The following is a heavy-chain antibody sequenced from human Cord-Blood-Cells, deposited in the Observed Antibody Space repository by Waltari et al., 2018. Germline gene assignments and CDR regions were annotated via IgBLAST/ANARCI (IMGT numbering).Heavy chain of an antibody. Sequence: QLQLQESGPRLVKPSATLSLTCTVPGGSISSSSYYCGCICQPHGKGLEWLGSIYYSGSIYYDPSLKSRVTISVDTSKTQFSLKLSSVTAADTAVYYCARLTNQSKYRNTNWFDPWGQGTLVTVSS. CDR1: GGSISSSSYY. V-gene: IGHV4-39*01. D-gene: IGHD3-16*02. CDR2: IYYSGSI. CDR3: ARLTNQSKYRNTNWFDP. J-gene: IGHJ5*02.